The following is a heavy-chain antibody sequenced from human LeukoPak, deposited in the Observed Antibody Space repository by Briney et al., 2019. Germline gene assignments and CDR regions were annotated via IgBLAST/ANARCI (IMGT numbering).Heavy chain of an antibody. CDR1: GGSISTYY. D-gene: IGHD6-13*01. V-gene: IGHV4-59*01. J-gene: IGHJ4*02. Sequence: PSETLSLTCTVSGGSISTYYWNWIRQPPGKGLEWIGYIYYSGSTNYNPSLKSRVTISVDTFKNQFSLKLNSMTAADTAVYYCARSGGYSSSWSLWGQGTLVTVSS. CDR3: ARSGGYSSSWSL. CDR2: IYYSGST.